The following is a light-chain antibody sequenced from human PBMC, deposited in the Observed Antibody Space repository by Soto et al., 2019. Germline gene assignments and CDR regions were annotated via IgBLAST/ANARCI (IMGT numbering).Light chain of an antibody. J-gene: IGKJ1*01. CDR2: DAS. V-gene: IGKV3-20*01. Sequence: IVLTQSPGTLSLSPGERATLSCRASQSVTSTYLAWYQQKPGQAPRLLIYDASRRATGIPDRFSGSGSGTDFTLTISRLESDDFAVYYCQQYGRSPRTFGQGTKVDIK. CDR3: QQYGRSPRT. CDR1: QSVTSTY.